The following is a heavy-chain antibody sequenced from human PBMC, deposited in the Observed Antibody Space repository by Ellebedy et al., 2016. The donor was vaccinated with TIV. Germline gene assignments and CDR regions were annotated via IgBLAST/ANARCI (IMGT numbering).Heavy chain of an antibody. J-gene: IGHJ3*02. CDR2: IDSSSTYI. V-gene: IGHV3-21*06. CDR1: GLTFSSLG. D-gene: IGHD5-24*01. CDR3: ANGAYDI. Sequence: PGGSLRLSCAASGLTFSSLGMNWVRQASGKGLEWVSSIDSSSTYIYYADSVKGRFTISRDNAKTARDLHMNSLGAEDTAVYYCANGAYDIWGQGTMVTVSS.